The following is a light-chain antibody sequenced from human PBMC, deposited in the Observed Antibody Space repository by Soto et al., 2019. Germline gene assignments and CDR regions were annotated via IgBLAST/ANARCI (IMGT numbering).Light chain of an antibody. V-gene: IGKV3-11*01. CDR3: KQRSNWPPMYT. CDR2: DAS. CDR1: QSVSSY. J-gene: IGKJ2*01. Sequence: EIVLTQSPATLSLSPGERATLSCRASQSVSSYLAWYQQKPGQAPRLLIYDASNRATGIPARCSGSGSGTDFTLTISSLEPEDFAVYYCKQRSNWPPMYTFGQGTKLEIK.